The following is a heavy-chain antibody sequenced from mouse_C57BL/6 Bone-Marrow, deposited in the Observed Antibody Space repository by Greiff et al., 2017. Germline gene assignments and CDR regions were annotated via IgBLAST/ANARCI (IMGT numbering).Heavy chain of an antibody. J-gene: IGHJ1*03. V-gene: IGHV1-5*01. CDR3: TRWDYYYGSSWYFDV. Sequence: EVQLQQSGTVLARPGASVKMSCKTSGYTFTSYWMHWVKQRPGQGLEWIGAIYPGNSDTSYNQKFKGKATLTAVTSASTAYMELSSLTNEDSAVYYCTRWDYYYGSSWYFDVWGTGTTVTVSS. CDR1: GYTFTSYW. D-gene: IGHD1-1*01. CDR2: IYPGNSDT.